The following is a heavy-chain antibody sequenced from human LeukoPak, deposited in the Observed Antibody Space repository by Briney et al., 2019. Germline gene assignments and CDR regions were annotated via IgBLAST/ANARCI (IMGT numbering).Heavy chain of an antibody. V-gene: IGHV4-59*01. CDR3: ARDSRDYGSGSYWDV. CDR2: IIGNIYYSGST. J-gene: IGHJ6*02. CDR1: GGSLSRYY. D-gene: IGHD3-10*01. Sequence: SETLSLTCTVSGGSLSRYYWNWIWQPPGKGLEWIGYIIGNIYYSGSTNYNASLKSRVTISLDMSKNQFSLQLSAVTAADTAVYYCARDSRDYGSGSYWDVWGQGTTVTVSS.